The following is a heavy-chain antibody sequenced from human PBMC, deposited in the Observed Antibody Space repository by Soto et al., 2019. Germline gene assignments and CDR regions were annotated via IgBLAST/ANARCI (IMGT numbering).Heavy chain of an antibody. CDR1: GGSFREYY. CDR2: INQSGTT. J-gene: IGHJ6*02. Sequence: SETLSLTCAVHGGSFREYYWSWLRQPLGKGLEWIGEINQSGTTHYNPSLKRRINISIDTSKNQFSLNLTSVTAADTATYYCARDIITVIGGEIYYYFGMDVWGQGATVTVSS. CDR3: ARDIITVIGGEIYYYFGMDV. D-gene: IGHD3-10*01. V-gene: IGHV4-34*01.